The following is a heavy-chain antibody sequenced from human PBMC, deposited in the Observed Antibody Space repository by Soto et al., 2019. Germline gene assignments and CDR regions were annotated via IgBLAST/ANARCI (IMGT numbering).Heavy chain of an antibody. J-gene: IGHJ6*02. CDR2: IYPGDSDT. V-gene: IGHV5-51*01. Sequence: GESLKISCNGSGYSFTSYWIGWVRQMPWKGLEWMGIIYPGDSDTRYSPSFQGQVTISADKSISTAYLQWSSLKASDTAMYYCARLRSYVWGSYRPYYYYGMDVWGQGTTVTVSS. D-gene: IGHD3-16*02. CDR1: GYSFTSYW. CDR3: ARLRSYVWGSYRPYYYYGMDV.